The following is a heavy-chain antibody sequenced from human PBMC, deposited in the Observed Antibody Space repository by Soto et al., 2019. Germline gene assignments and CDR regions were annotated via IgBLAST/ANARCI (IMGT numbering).Heavy chain of an antibody. CDR1: GGSISSYY. V-gene: IGHV4-59*01. CDR2: IYYSGST. D-gene: IGHD3-16*01. Sequence: SETLSLTCTVSGGSISSYYWSWIRQPPGKGLEWIGYIYYSGSTNYNPSLKSRVTISVDTSKNQFSLKLSSVTAADTAVYYCARDGGVSGPNWYFDLWGRGTLVTVSS. CDR3: ARDGGVSGPNWYFDL. J-gene: IGHJ2*01.